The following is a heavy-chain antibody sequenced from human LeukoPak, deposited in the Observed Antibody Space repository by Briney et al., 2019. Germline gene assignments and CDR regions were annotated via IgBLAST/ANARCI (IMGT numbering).Heavy chain of an antibody. CDR1: GGSFSGYY. CDR2: INHSGST. V-gene: IGHV4-34*01. D-gene: IGHD6-13*01. CDR3: ARARPYVMLSARIAAAPTGGMDV. Sequence: SETLSLTCAVYGGSFSGYYWSWIRQPPGKGLEWIGEINHSGSTNYNPSLKSRVTISVDTSKNQFSLKLSSVTAADTAVYYCARARPYVMLSARIAAAPTGGMDVWGQGTTVTVSS. J-gene: IGHJ6*02.